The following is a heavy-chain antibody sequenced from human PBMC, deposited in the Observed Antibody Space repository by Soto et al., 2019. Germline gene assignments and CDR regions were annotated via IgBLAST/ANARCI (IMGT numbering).Heavy chain of an antibody. CDR2: IYFSGST. D-gene: IGHD2-21*02. CDR1: GDSISHSY. CDR3: APLHQDRWGPLAL. Sequence: QLQLHESGPGLVKPSETLSLTCTVSGDSISHSYWSWIRQTPGKGLEWLGYIYFSGSTIYNPSLTSRLTISGDPPRTQFSRRLRSVTAADTAVYSWAPLHQDRWGPLALWGQETLVTVPS. V-gene: IGHV4-59*01. J-gene: IGHJ4*02.